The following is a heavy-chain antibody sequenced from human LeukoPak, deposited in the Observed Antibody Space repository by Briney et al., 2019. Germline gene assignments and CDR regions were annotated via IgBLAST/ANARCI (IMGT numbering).Heavy chain of an antibody. CDR3: VRAAQEGRDSLTGVQTGNWFDP. Sequence: ASVKVSFKTSGYNFTIYDINWVRQATGQGPEWMGWMNPSSGNTGYAQNFQGRLDLTRNIALTTAYMELSSLTSEDTATYYCVRAAQEGRDSLTGVQTGNWFDPWGQGTLVTVSS. D-gene: IGHD3-9*01. CDR1: GYNFTIYD. CDR2: MNPSSGNT. V-gene: IGHV1-8*01. J-gene: IGHJ5*02.